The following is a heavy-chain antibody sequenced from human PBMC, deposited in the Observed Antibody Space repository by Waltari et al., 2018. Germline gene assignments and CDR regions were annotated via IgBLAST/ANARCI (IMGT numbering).Heavy chain of an antibody. CDR1: GDSVSSNSAT. CDR3: GRVTTVATIVD. V-gene: IGHV6-1*01. J-gene: IGHJ4*02. Sequence: QVQLQESGPGLVKPSQTLSLTCAISGDSVSSNSATWNWIRQSPSRGLEWLGTTYYRAMWYNEYVQSVQNRISINPDTSKNQFSLQLNSVTPEDMAVYYCGRVTTVATIVDWGQGVLVTVSS. CDR2: TYYRAMWYN. D-gene: IGHD4-17*01.